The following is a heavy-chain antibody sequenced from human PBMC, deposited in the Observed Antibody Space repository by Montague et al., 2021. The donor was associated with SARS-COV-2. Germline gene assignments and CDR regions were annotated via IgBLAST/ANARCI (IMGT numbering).Heavy chain of an antibody. D-gene: IGHD3-9*01. Sequence: VKPTQTLTLTCTFSGFSLTTRGVGVGWIRQPPGKALEWLALIYSNDDKRYSPSLQSRLTITKDTSKNQVVLSLTNVDPVDTATYYCAHLIRYYDIFTGIPFDYWGQGTQVTVSS. J-gene: IGHJ4*02. CDR2: IYSNDDK. CDR1: GFSLTTRGVG. V-gene: IGHV2-5*01. CDR3: AHLIRYYDIFTGIPFDY.